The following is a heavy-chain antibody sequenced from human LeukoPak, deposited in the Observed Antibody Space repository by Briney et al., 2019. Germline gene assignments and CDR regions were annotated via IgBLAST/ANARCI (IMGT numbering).Heavy chain of an antibody. D-gene: IGHD6-19*01. CDR2: ISWNSGSI. CDR3: AKDSRAVAGQSFNY. J-gene: IGHJ4*02. Sequence: GGSLRLSCAASGFTFDNYAMRWVRQAPGKGLEWVSGISWNSGSIGYADSVKGRFTISRDNAKNSLYLQMNSLRGEDTALYYCAKDSRAVAGQSFNYWGQGTLVTVSS. V-gene: IGHV3-9*01. CDR1: GFTFDNYA.